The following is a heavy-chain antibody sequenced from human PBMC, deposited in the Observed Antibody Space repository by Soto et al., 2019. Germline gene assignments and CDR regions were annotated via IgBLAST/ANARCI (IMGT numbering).Heavy chain of an antibody. D-gene: IGHD2-15*01. J-gene: IGHJ4*02. CDR3: ARGQVVAAQH. Sequence: QLQLQESGSGLVKPSQTLSLTCAVSGGSISSGGYSWSWIRQPPGKGLEWIGYIYHSGSTYYNPSRESRVTISVDRSKNQCSLKRSSGTAADTAVYYCARGQVVAAQHWGQGTLVTVSS. CDR1: GGSISSGGYS. V-gene: IGHV4-30-2*01. CDR2: IYHSGST.